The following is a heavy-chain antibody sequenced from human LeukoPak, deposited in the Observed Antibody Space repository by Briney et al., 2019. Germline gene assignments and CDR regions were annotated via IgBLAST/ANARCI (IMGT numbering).Heavy chain of an antibody. D-gene: IGHD3-22*01. V-gene: IGHV1-69*13. CDR1: GGTFSSYA. J-gene: IGHJ4*02. CDR2: IIPIFGTA. CDR3: ARFKPGGRYYYDSSGYYSFDY. Sequence: SVKVSCKASGGTFSSYAISWVRQAPGQGLEWMGGIIPIFGTANYAQKFQGRVTITADESTSTAYMELSSLRSEDTAVYYCARFKPGGRYYYDSSGYYSFDYWGQGTLVTVSS.